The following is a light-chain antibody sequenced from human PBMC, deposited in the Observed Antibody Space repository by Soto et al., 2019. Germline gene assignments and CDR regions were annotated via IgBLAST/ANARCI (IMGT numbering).Light chain of an antibody. V-gene: IGKV3-11*01. J-gene: IGKJ1*01. CDR2: DAS. CDR1: QSVHRY. Sequence: EIVLTQSPATLSLSPGERATLSCRASQSVHRYLAWHQQKPGQAPRLLIYDASNSATGIPARFSGSGSGTDFTLTISSLEPEDFAVYYCQQRSNWPWTFGQGTKVEIK. CDR3: QQRSNWPWT.